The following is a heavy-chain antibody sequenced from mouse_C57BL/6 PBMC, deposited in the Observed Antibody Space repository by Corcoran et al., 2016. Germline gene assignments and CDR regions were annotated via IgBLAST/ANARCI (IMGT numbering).Heavy chain of an antibody. CDR1: GYTFTDYN. J-gene: IGHJ4*01. Sequence: EVQLQQSGPELVKPGASVKIPCKASGYTFTDYNLDWVPQSHGKSLEWIGDINPNNGGTIYNQKFKGKATLTVDKSSSTAYMELRSLTSEDTAVYYCARRGLRRAVYAMDYWGQGTSVTVS. CDR3: ARRGLRRAVYAMDY. CDR2: INPNNGGT. V-gene: IGHV1-18*01. D-gene: IGHD2-4*01.